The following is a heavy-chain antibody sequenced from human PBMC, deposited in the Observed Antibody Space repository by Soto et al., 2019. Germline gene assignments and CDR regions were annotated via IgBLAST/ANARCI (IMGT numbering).Heavy chain of an antibody. CDR1: GYTFRKSR. V-gene: IGHV1-18*01. CDR2: ISAYNGNT. Sequence: ASVKVCCQASGYTFRKSRSSSLRQGPREGLASTGWISAYNGNTFYPQKVQDTVTLTTDKSTNTAYMEMKSLRCGDTAVYYCASDRPLWELLPGDYHYYGMDVWGQGSTVTVSS. J-gene: IGHJ6*02. D-gene: IGHD2-15*01. CDR3: ASDRPLWELLPGDYHYYGMDV.